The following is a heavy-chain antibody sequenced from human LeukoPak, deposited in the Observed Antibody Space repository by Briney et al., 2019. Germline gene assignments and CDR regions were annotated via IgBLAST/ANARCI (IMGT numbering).Heavy chain of an antibody. CDR3: ARAAKWEFYHYYMDV. V-gene: IGHV3-48*01. CDR2: ISNGSGNR. J-gene: IGHJ6*03. CDR1: EFTFSSYS. Sequence: GGSLRLSCVASEFTFSSYSMIGVRQAPGKGREGISYISNGSGNRYYADSVKGRFNISRDNAKNLLYLQMNHLRADDTAVYYCARAAKWEFYHYYMDVWGKGTTVGVSS. D-gene: IGHD1-26*01.